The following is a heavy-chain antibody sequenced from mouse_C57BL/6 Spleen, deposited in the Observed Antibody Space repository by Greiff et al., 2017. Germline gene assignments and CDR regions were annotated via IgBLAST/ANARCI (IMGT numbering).Heavy chain of an antibody. CDR1: GYTFTSYG. D-gene: IGHD1-1*01. CDR2: IYPRSGNT. V-gene: IGHV1-81*01. Sequence: VQLKESGAELARPGASVKLSCKASGYTFTSYGISWVKQRTGQGLEWIGEIYPRSGNTYYNEKFKGKATLTADKSSSTAYMELRSLTSEDSAVYFCSGVTTVVATNWGQGTSVTVSS. J-gene: IGHJ4*01. CDR3: SGVTTVVATN.